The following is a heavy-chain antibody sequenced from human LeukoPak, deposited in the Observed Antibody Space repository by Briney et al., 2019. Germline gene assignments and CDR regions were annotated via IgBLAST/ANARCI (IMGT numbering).Heavy chain of an antibody. CDR3: ATYSYYDFWSGYCTSTGPQGRAFDY. J-gene: IGHJ4*02. V-gene: IGHV3-7*01. CDR1: GFTFSSYW. Sequence: PGGSLRLSCAASGFTFSSYWMSWARQAPGKGLELVANITQDGSEQYYVDSVKGRFTISRDNAKNSLYLQMNSLRAEDTAVYYCATYSYYDFWSGYCTSTGPQGRAFDYWGQGTLVTVSS. D-gene: IGHD3-3*01. CDR2: ITQDGSEQ.